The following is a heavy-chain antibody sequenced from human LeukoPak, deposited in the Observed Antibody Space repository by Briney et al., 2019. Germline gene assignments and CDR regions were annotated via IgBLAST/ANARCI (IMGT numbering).Heavy chain of an antibody. D-gene: IGHD6-6*01. J-gene: IGHJ6*03. V-gene: IGHV1-2*02. CDR1: GYTFTGYY. Sequence: ASVKVSCKASGYTFTGYYMHWVRQAPGQGLEWMGWINPNSGGTNYAQKFQGRVTITADKSTSTAYMELSSLRSEDTAVYYCARGGLGYSSSSYANYYYYYYMDVWGKGTTVTVSS. CDR2: INPNSGGT. CDR3: ARGGLGYSSSSYANYYYYYYMDV.